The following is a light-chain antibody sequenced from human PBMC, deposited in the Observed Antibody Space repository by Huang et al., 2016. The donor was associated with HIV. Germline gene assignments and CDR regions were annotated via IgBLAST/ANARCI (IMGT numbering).Light chain of an antibody. CDR2: AAS. Sequence: IQLTQSPSSLSASVGDRVTITCRASQGISSYLAWYQQKPGKAPKLLIYAASTLQSGVPSRFSGSGSGTDVTLTISSLQPEDFATYYCQQLNSYPPNTFGQGTRLEIK. CDR3: QQLNSYPPNT. J-gene: IGKJ5*01. CDR1: QGISSY. V-gene: IGKV1-9*01.